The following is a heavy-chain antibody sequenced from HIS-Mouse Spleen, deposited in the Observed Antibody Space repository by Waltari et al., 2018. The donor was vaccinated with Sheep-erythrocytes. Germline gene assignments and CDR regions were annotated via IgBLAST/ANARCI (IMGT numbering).Heavy chain of an antibody. CDR1: GFSLSTSGVG. J-gene: IGHJ5*02. V-gene: IGHV2-5*01. CDR3: AHRQAAAAGTFNWFDP. Sequence: QITLKESGPTLVKPTQTLTLTCTFSGFSLSTSGVGVGWIRQPPGKAREWLALIYWNDDNRYSPSLKSRLTITKDTSKNQVVLTMTNMDPVDTATYYCAHRQAAAAGTFNWFDPWGQGTLVTVSS. D-gene: IGHD6-13*01. CDR2: IYWNDDN.